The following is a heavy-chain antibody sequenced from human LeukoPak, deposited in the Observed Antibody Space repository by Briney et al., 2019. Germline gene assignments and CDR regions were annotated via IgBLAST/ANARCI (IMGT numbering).Heavy chain of an antibody. J-gene: IGHJ5*01. CDR2: VSPNSGNA. Sequence: ASVKVSCKTSGYTFAGYDINWVRQATGQGLEWMGWVSPNSGNAGYAQKFQGRVTMTTDTSITTAYMELSSLTSEDTAVYYCARLLHDSRAYYQGFDSWGQGSLVTVSS. V-gene: IGHV1-8*01. D-gene: IGHD3-22*01. CDR1: GYTFAGYD. CDR3: ARLLHDSRAYYQGFDS.